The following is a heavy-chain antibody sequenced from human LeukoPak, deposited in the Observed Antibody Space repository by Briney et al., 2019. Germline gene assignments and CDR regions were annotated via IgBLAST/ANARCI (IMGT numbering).Heavy chain of an antibody. Sequence: SETLSLTCAVYGGSFSGYYWSWIRQPPGKGLEWIGEINHSGSTNYNPSLKSRVTISVDTSKNQFSPKLSSVTAADTAVYYCARGLGTIAAAGMRPPRYYFDYWGQGTLVTVSS. V-gene: IGHV4-34*01. CDR1: GGSFSGYY. CDR2: INHSGST. CDR3: ARGLGTIAAAGMRPPRYYFDY. D-gene: IGHD6-13*01. J-gene: IGHJ4*02.